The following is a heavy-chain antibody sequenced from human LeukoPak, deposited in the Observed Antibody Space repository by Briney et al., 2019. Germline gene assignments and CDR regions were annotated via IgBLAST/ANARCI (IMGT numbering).Heavy chain of an antibody. D-gene: IGHD2-2*02. Sequence: SETLSLTCAVYGGSFSGYYWSWIRRPPGKGLEWTGEINHSGSTNYNPSLKSRVTISVDTSKNQFSLKLSSVTAADTAVYYCARRYCSSTSCYNRGAFDIWGQGTMVTVSS. CDR2: INHSGST. V-gene: IGHV4-34*01. CDR3: ARRYCSSTSCYNRGAFDI. CDR1: GGSFSGYY. J-gene: IGHJ3*02.